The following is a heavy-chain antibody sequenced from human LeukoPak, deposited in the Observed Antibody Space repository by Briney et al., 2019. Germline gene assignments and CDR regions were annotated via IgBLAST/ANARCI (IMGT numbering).Heavy chain of an antibody. D-gene: IGHD2-21*01. J-gene: IGHJ4*02. CDR2: MNPNSGNT. CDR3: ARIRQVWWGSRRDGIEF. CDR1: GYTFPSYD. Sequence: ASVKVSCKASGYTFPSYDINWVRQATGQGLEWMGWMNPNSGNTGYAQRFQGRVTMTRNTSISTAYMELSSLRSDDTAVYYCARIRQVWWGSRRDGIEFWGQGTLVIVSS. V-gene: IGHV1-8*01.